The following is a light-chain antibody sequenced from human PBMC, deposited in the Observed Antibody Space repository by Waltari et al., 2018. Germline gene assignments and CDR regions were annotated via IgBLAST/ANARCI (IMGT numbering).Light chain of an antibody. CDR1: QRISNY. CDR2: AAS. V-gene: IGKV1-39*01. CDR3: QQYHGDSPT. Sequence: DIQMTQSPSSLSASAGDRVTITCRASQRISNYLNWYQQKPGKAPNLLIYAASSLQSGVPSRFSGSGSGTEFTLTINSLQPEDFATYYCQQYHGDSPTFGQGTRVEIK. J-gene: IGKJ1*01.